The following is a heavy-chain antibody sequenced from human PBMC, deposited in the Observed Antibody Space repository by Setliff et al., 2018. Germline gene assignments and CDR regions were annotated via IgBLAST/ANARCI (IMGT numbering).Heavy chain of an antibody. CDR3: ARLKSRNWGLWYFDL. CDR1: GGSISSSSYY. J-gene: IGHJ2*01. CDR2: IYYSGST. V-gene: IGHV4-39*01. D-gene: IGHD7-27*01. Sequence: LSLTCTVSGGSISSSSYYWGWIRQPPGKGLEWIGSIYYSGSTYYNPSLKSRVTISVDTSKNQFSLKLSSVTAADTAVYYCARLKSRNWGLWYFDLWGRGTLVTVSS.